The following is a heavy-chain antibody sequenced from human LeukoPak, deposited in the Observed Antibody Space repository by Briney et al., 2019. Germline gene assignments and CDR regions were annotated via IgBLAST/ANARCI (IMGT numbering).Heavy chain of an antibody. V-gene: IGHV1-8*01. CDR3: ATEPTYGDYSNYCYYYGMDV. D-gene: IGHD4-17*01. CDR1: GYTFTSHD. CDR2: MNPNSGKT. Sequence: ASVKVSCKASGYTFTSHDINWVRQATGQGLEWMGWMNPNSGKTGYAQKFQGRVTMTRDTSINTAYLELSSLRSEDTAVYYCATEPTYGDYSNYCYYYGMDVWGQGNTVTVSS. J-gene: IGHJ6*02.